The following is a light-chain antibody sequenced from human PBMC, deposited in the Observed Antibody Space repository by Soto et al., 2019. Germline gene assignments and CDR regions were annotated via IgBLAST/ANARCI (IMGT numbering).Light chain of an antibody. CDR2: DAS. CDR1: QSVSSY. CDR3: QQHSNWPPLT. J-gene: IGKJ5*01. Sequence: EIVLTQSPATLSLSPGERSTLSCRASQSVSSYLAWYQQKPGQAPRLLIYDASNRATGIPARFSGSGSGTDFTLTISSLEPEDFAVYYCQQHSNWPPLTFGQGTRLDIK. V-gene: IGKV3-11*01.